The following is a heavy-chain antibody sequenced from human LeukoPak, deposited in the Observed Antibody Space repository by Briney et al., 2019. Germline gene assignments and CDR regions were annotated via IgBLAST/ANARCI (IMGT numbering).Heavy chain of an antibody. CDR3: AREGLTGYHYYMDV. V-gene: IGHV4-4*07. D-gene: IGHD3-9*01. CDR1: GGSISNYY. Sequence: SETLSLTCTVSGGSISNYYWSWIRQPAGKGLEWIGRIYTSGSTNYNPSLKSRVTMSVDTSRNQFSLKLSSVTATDTAVYYCAREGLTGYHYYMDVWGKGTTVTVSS. J-gene: IGHJ6*03. CDR2: IYTSGST.